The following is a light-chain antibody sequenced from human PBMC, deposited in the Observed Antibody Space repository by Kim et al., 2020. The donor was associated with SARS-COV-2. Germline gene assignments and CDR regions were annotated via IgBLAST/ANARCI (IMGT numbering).Light chain of an antibody. CDR3: LLSYSGVRV. Sequence: PGGSVTLTCASSTGAVTSDHFPSWFQQKPGQVPRTLIYDTRNKPSSTPARFSGSLLGGKAALTLSGAQPEDEADYYCLLSYSGVRVFGGGTKLTVL. CDR1: TGAVTSDHF. CDR2: DTR. V-gene: IGLV7-46*01. J-gene: IGLJ3*02.